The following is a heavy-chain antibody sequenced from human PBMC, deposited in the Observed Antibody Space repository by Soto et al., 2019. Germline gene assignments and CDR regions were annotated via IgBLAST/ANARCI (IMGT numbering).Heavy chain of an antibody. V-gene: IGHV3-43D*04. CDR1: GFTFDDYA. Sequence: EVQLVESGGVVVQPGGSLRLSCAASGFTFDDYAMHWVRQAPGKGLEWVSLISWDGGITYYADSVKGRFTISRDNSKSSLYLQMNSPRAEDTALYYCANNTPYCRGGSCYSGGMDVWGQGTTVTVSS. CDR3: ANNTPYCRGGSCYSGGMDV. CDR2: ISWDGGIT. J-gene: IGHJ6*02. D-gene: IGHD2-15*01.